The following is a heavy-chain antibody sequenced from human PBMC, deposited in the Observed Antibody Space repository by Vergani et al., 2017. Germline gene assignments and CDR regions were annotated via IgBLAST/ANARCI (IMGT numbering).Heavy chain of an antibody. J-gene: IGHJ5*02. V-gene: IGHV1-46*01. CDR1: GYTFTSYY. D-gene: IGHD2-2*01. CDR3: ARDSRYCSSTSCYVGRDWFDP. Sequence: QVQLVQSGTEMKKSGASVKVSCKASGYTFTSYYMHWVRQAPGQGLEWMGIINPSGGSTSYAQKFQGRVTMTRDTSTSTVYMELSSLRSEDTAVYYCARDSRYCSSTSCYVGRDWFDPWGQGTLVTVSS. CDR2: INPSGGST.